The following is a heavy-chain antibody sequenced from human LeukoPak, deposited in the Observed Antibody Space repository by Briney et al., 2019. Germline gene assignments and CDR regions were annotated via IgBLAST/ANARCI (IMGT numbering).Heavy chain of an antibody. Sequence: PGGSLRLSCATSGFTLSSYSMNWVRQAPGKGLELVSYISSGSSTIYYADSVKGRFTISRDNAKNSLYLQMNSLRAEDTAVYYCARDVEQWLVRVYYFDYWGQGTLVTVSS. J-gene: IGHJ4*02. CDR3: ARDVEQWLVRVYYFDY. CDR2: ISSGSSTI. CDR1: GFTLSSYS. D-gene: IGHD6-19*01. V-gene: IGHV3-48*01.